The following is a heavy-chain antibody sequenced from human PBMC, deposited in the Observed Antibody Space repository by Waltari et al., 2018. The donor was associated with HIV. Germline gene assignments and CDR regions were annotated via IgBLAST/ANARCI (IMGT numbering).Heavy chain of an antibody. D-gene: IGHD3-9*01. V-gene: IGHV3-48*02. Sequence: EEKLVEAGGGDVLQPGGSLRLSCVGSGFTLSRYAMNWVRQAPGKGVGWIAYISSESTNIQYADSVKGRFTVSRDNAKEALYLQMNSLRDGDTAVYYCARDTLNFYFGLDLWGQGTTVTVSS. J-gene: IGHJ6*02. CDR1: GFTLSRYA. CDR2: ISSESTNI. CDR3: ARDTLNFYFGLDL.